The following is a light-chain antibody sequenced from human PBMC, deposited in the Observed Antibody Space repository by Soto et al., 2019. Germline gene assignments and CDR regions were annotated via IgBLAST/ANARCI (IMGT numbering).Light chain of an antibody. CDR3: QQYNSWPPKYT. CDR1: QSVNGN. J-gene: IGKJ2*01. V-gene: IGKV3-15*01. CDR2: GAS. Sequence: EIVMTQSPATLSVSPGERATVSCRASQSVNGNLAWYQQKPGQAPRLLIYGASTRATGIPARFSGSGSGTEFTLTISSLQSEDSAVYYCQQYNSWPPKYTFGQGTKLEIK.